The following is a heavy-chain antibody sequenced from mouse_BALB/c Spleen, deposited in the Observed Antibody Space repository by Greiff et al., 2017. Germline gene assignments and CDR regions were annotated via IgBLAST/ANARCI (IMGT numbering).Heavy chain of an antibody. J-gene: IGHJ1*01. Sequence: QVQLQQSGPSLVQPSQSLSITCTVSGFSLTSYGVHWVRQSPGKGLEWLGVIWRGGSTDYNAAFMSRLSITKDNSKSQVFFKMNSLQADDTAIYYCAKNSYSGGSYWYFDVWGAGTTVTVSS. CDR3: AKNSYSGGSYWYFDV. V-gene: IGHV2-5-1*01. D-gene: IGHD3-1*01. CDR2: IWRGGST. CDR1: GFSLTSYG.